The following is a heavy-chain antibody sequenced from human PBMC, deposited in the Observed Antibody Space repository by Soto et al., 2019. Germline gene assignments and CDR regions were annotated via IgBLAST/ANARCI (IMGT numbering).Heavy chain of an antibody. Sequence: GASVKVSCKASGYTFISYTICWVRQAPGQGLEWMGRIIPILGIANYAQKFQGRVTITADKSTSTAYMELSSLRSEDTAVYYCAREVGGYDPVGLVWGQGTLVTVSS. CDR3: AREVGGYDPVGLV. CDR2: IIPILGIA. D-gene: IGHD5-12*01. J-gene: IGHJ4*02. CDR1: GYTFISYT. V-gene: IGHV1-69*04.